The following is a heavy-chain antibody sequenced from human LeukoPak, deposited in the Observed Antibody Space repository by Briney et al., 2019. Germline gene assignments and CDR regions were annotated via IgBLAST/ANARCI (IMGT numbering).Heavy chain of an antibody. J-gene: IGHJ4*02. Sequence: GGSLRLSCAASGFTFSSYEMSWVRQAPGKGLEWVSAISGSGGSTYYADSVKGRFTISRDNSKDTLSLQMNSLRAEDTAVYYCAKDIAQGYTFGSIEQDYWGQGTLVTVSS. CDR2: ISGSGGST. CDR1: GFTFSSYE. D-gene: IGHD5-18*01. CDR3: AKDIAQGYTFGSIEQDY. V-gene: IGHV3-23*01.